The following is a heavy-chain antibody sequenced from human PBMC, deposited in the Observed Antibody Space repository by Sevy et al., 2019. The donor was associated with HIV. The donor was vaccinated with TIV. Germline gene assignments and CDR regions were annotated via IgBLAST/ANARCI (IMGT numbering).Heavy chain of an antibody. CDR3: ARIGYSGYAFDY. J-gene: IGHJ4*02. V-gene: IGHV5-51*01. Sequence: GESLKISCKGFGNNFNSYWIGWVRQMPGKGLELMGFIYPSDSDTRYSPPFQGQVTISADKSISTAYLQWSSLKASDTAIYYCARIGYSGYAFDYWGQGTLVTVSS. CDR1: GNNFNSYW. D-gene: IGHD5-12*01. CDR2: IYPSDSDT.